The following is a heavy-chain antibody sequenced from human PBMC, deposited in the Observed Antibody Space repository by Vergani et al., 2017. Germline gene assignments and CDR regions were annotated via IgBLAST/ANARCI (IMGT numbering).Heavy chain of an antibody. V-gene: IGHV3-66*04. CDR3: AKQYFVSGNYLFDY. D-gene: IGHD3-10*01. CDR1: GFSVRDQY. CDR2: IYSAGNT. Sequence: EVQLVQSGGGLVQPGGSLRLSCAASGFSVRDQYMSWVRQAPGKGLEWVSLIYSAGNTEYADSVKGRFTISRDNSKNMLFLQMNNLRTEDTAIYYCAKQYFVSGNYLFDYWGQGTLVTVSS. J-gene: IGHJ4*02.